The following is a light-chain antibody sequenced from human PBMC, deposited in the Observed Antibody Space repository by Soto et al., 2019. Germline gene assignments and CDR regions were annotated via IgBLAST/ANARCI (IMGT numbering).Light chain of an antibody. CDR2: LNSDGSH. Sequence: QLVLTQSPSASASLGASVKLTCTLSSGHSNYAIAWHQQQPEKGPRYLMTLNSDGSHSKGDGVPDRFSGSSSGAERYLTISSLQSEDETDYYCQTWGPGTRVFGGGTKLTVL. J-gene: IGLJ3*02. CDR3: QTWGPGTRV. V-gene: IGLV4-69*01. CDR1: SGHSNYA.